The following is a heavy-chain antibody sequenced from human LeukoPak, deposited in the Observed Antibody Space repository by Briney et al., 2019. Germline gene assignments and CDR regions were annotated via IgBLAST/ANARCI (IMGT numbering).Heavy chain of an antibody. V-gene: IGHV3-23*01. CDR1: GFTFSAYA. J-gene: IGHJ4*02. D-gene: IGHD2-15*01. CDR2: ITGSGAST. Sequence: PGGPLRLSCAASGFTFSAYAMDWVRQAPGKGLEWVSAITGSGASTYYADSVKGRFTISRDNSKNTLYLHMNSLRAEDTAVYYCAKDMEDIVGGYFDDWGQGTLVTVSS. CDR3: AKDMEDIVGGYFDD.